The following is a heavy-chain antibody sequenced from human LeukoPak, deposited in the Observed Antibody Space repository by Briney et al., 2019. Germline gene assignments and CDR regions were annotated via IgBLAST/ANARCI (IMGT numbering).Heavy chain of an antibody. Sequence: GASVKVSCKACGYTFTGYYMHWVRQAPGQGLEWMGWINPNSGGTNYAQKFQGRVTMTRDTSISTAYMEPSRLRSDDTAVYYCARYYDSSGYYRPPYNWFDPWGQGTLVTVSS. V-gene: IGHV1-2*02. CDR3: ARYYDSSGYYRPPYNWFDP. CDR2: INPNSGGT. D-gene: IGHD3-22*01. CDR1: GYTFTGYY. J-gene: IGHJ5*02.